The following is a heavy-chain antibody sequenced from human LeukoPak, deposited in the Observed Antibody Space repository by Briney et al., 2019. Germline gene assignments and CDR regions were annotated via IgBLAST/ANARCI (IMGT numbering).Heavy chain of an antibody. CDR3: ARAPFSGRLGY. CDR2: ISSSSSYI. D-gene: IGHD3-10*01. CDR1: GFTFSSYS. V-gene: IGHV3-21*01. J-gene: IGHJ4*02. Sequence: GRSLRLSCAASGFTFSSYSMNWVRQAPGKGLEWVSSISSSSSYIYYADSVKGRFTISRDNAKNSLYLQMNSLRAEDTAVYYCARAPFSGRLGYWGQGTLVTVSS.